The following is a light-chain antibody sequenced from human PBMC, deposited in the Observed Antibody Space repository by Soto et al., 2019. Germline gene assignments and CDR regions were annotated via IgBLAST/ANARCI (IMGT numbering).Light chain of an antibody. V-gene: IGLV1-40*01. Sequence: QSVLTQPPSVSGAPGQRVTISCTGSSSNIGARYDVHWYQQLPGTAPKLLIYDNSNRPSGVPDRFSGSKSGTSASLAITGLQAEDEADYYCQSYDNSLSGWVFGGGTKVTVL. CDR3: QSYDNSLSGWV. CDR1: SSNIGARYD. J-gene: IGLJ3*02. CDR2: DNS.